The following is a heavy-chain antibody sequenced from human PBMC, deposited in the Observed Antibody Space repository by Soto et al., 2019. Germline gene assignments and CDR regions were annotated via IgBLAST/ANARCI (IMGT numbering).Heavy chain of an antibody. D-gene: IGHD2-21*02. V-gene: IGHV1-69*01. Sequence: QVQLVQSGAEVKKPGSSVKVSCKASGGTFSSYAISWVRQAPGQGLEWMGGIIPIFGTANYAQKFQGRVTITADESTSTAYMGLSSLRSEDTTVYYCASPTPGYCGRDCYRPFDYWGQGTLVTVSS. CDR1: GGTFSSYA. CDR3: ASPTPGYCGRDCYRPFDY. J-gene: IGHJ4*02. CDR2: IIPIFGTA.